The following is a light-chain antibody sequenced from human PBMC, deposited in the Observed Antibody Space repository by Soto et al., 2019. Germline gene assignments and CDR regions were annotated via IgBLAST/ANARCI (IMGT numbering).Light chain of an antibody. CDR3: QQYNNWPFA. Sequence: EIVMTQSPATLSVSPGERATLSCRASQSIGSTLAWYQQKPGQAPRLLIYDASTRATGIPVRFSGSGSGTEFTLTIKSLQSEDFTVYYCQQYNNWPFAFGHGTKVDIK. J-gene: IGKJ3*01. CDR2: DAS. CDR1: QSIGST. V-gene: IGKV3-15*01.